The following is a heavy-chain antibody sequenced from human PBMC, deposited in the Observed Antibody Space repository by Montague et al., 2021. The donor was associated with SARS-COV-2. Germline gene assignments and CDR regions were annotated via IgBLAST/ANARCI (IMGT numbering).Heavy chain of an antibody. CDR1: GGSIASGYNY. CDR2: MHSSEST. D-gene: IGHD3-22*01. V-gene: IGHV4-61*02. Sequence: TLSLTCTVSGGSIASGYNYWSWIRQPAGRGLEWIGRMHSSESTDYNPSLKSRVTISVDLSKKQFSLKLNSVTAADTAVYYCARACHYYDSSGYWDAFHVWGQGTLVTVSS. CDR3: ARACHYYDSSGYWDAFHV. J-gene: IGHJ3*01.